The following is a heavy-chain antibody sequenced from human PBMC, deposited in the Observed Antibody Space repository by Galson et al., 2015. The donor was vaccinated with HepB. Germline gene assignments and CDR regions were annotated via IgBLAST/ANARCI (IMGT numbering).Heavy chain of an antibody. Sequence: SLRLSCAASGFTFSSYAMHWVRQAPGKGLEWVAVISYDGSNKYYADSVKGRFTISRDNSKNTLYLQMNSLRAEDTAVYYCARGPPGALPKWYFDLWGRGTLVTVSS. J-gene: IGHJ2*01. CDR3: ARGPPGALPKWYFDL. V-gene: IGHV3-30*04. CDR1: GFTFSSYA. D-gene: IGHD1-26*01. CDR2: ISYDGSNK.